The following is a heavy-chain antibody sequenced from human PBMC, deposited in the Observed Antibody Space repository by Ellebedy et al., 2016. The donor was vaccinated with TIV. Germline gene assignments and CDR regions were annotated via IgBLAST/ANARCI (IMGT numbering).Heavy chain of an antibody. CDR3: ARDGSGGSGSFYRYLDY. D-gene: IGHD3-10*01. J-gene: IGHJ4*02. CDR1: GGSISSGGYY. CDR2: ISYSGST. V-gene: IGHV4-31*03. Sequence: SETLSLXXTVSGGSISSGGYYWSWIRQHPGKGLEWIGYISYSGSTYYNPSLKSRVTISVDMSKNQFSLNLNSVTAADTAVYYCARDGSGGSGSFYRYLDYWGQGTLVTVSS.